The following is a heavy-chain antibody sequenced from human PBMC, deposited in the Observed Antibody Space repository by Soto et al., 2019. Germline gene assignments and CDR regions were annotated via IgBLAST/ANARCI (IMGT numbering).Heavy chain of an antibody. CDR3: ARRITMVRGVIRGGVDY. D-gene: IGHD3-10*01. J-gene: IGHJ4*02. CDR1: GFSLSTSGVG. CDR2: IYWDDDK. Sequence: QITLKESGPTLVKPTQTLTLTCTFSGFSLSTSGVGVDWIRQPPGKALEWLALIYWDDDKRYSPSLKSRLTITKDTSKKQVVLTMTNMDPVDTATYYCARRITMVRGVIRGGVDYWGQGTLVTVSS. V-gene: IGHV2-5*02.